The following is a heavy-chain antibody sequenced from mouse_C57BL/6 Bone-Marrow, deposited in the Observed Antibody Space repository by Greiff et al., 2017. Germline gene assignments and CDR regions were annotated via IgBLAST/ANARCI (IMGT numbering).Heavy chain of an antibody. CDR2: INPSTGGT. D-gene: IGHD2-2*01. J-gene: IGHJ2*01. V-gene: IGHV1-42*01. CDR1: GYSFTGYY. CDR3: APGVTAPYYFDY. Sequence: EVQLQQSGPELVKPGASVKISCKASGYSFTGYYMNWVKQSPEKSLEWIGEINPSTGGTTYNQKFKAKATLTVDKSSSTAYMQLKGLTSEDSAVYYCAPGVTAPYYFDYWGQGTTLTVSS.